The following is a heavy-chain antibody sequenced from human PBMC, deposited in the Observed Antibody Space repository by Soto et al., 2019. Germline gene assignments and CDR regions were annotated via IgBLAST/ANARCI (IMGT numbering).Heavy chain of an antibody. D-gene: IGHD2-2*01. CDR3: ARTLGYCSSTSCPVGRYYYYYMDV. J-gene: IGHJ6*03. CDR2: IYYSGST. V-gene: IGHV4-59*08. Sequence: SETPSLTCTVSGGSISSYYWSWIRQPPGKGLEWIGYIYYSGSTNYNPSLKSRVTISVDTSKNQFSLKLSSVTAADTAVYYCARTLGYCSSTSCPVGRYYYYYMDVWGKGTTVTVSS. CDR1: GGSISSYY.